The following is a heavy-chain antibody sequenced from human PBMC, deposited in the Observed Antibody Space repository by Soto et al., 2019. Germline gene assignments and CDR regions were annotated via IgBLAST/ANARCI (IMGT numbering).Heavy chain of an antibody. V-gene: IGHV4-59*01. J-gene: IGHJ5*02. CDR3: ARARYSSGWYPTNWFAP. Sequence: QVQLQESGPGLVKPSETLSLTCTVSGGSISSYYWSWIRQPPGKGLEWIGYIYYSGSTNYNPSLKSRVTISVDTSTNQFSLKLGSVPAADTAVYYCARARYSSGWYPTNWFAPWGQGTLVTVSS. CDR2: IYYSGST. D-gene: IGHD6-19*01. CDR1: GGSISSYY.